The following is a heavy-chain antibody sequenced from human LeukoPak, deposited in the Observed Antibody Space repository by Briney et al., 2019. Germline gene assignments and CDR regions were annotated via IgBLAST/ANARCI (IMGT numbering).Heavy chain of an antibody. CDR2: INHSGST. Sequence: PSETLSLTCAVYGGSFSGYYWSWIRQPPGKGLEWIGEINHSGSTNYNPSLKSRVTISVDTSKNQFSLKLSSVTAADTAVYYCARRRRGSGSTFDYWGQGTLVTVSS. V-gene: IGHV4-34*01. CDR3: ARRRRGSGSTFDY. J-gene: IGHJ4*02. CDR1: GGSFSGYY. D-gene: IGHD3-10*01.